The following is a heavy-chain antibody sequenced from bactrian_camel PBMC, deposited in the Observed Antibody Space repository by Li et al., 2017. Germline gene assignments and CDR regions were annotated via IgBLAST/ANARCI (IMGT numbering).Heavy chain of an antibody. J-gene: IGHJ6*01. CDR2: IRADGSR. D-gene: IGHD1*01. Sequence: VQLVESGGGSVKAGGSLRLSCTDPGFTSNGCAMNWYRQAAGKQREWVSTIRADGSRSYEDSVKGRFTISKDKAKNTLYLQMDNLKPEDTAMYHCAAVPNCYVGSSNRDESFGTWGQGTQVTVS. V-gene: IGHV3S42*01. CDR3: AAVPNCYVGSSNRDESFGT. CDR1: GFTSNGCA.